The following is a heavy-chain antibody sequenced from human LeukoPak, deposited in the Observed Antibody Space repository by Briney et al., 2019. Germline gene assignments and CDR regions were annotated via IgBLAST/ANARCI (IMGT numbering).Heavy chain of an antibody. J-gene: IGHJ4*02. CDR3: AKDRTHIVGATSSLDY. Sequence: GGSLRLSCAASGFTFSSYSMNWVRQAPGKGLEWMAFTRFDGSNKYYADSAKGRFTISRDNSKNTLYLQMNSLRAEDTAVYYCAKDRTHIVGATSSLDYWGQGTLVTVSS. V-gene: IGHV3-30*02. CDR1: GFTFSSYS. CDR2: TRFDGSNK. D-gene: IGHD1-26*01.